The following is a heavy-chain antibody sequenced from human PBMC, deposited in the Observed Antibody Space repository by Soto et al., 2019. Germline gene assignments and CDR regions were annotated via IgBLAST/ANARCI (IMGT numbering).Heavy chain of an antibody. CDR1: GDSISSSGYF. CDR2: MYNSGTT. V-gene: IGHV4-30-4*01. D-gene: IGHD1-1*01. CDR3: SGGPDTYKVDC. J-gene: IGHJ4*02. Sequence: QVQLQESGPGLVEPSQTLSLTCTVSGDSISSSGYFWSWIRQPPGKGLGWIGHMYNSGTTYSNPCLRGRVIISVNTSKNQFSLKLTSVTAADTAVYYCSGGPDTYKVDCWGQISLVSVSS.